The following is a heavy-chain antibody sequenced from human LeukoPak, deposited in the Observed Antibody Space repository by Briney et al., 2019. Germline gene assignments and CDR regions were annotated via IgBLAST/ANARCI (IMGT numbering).Heavy chain of an antibody. V-gene: IGHV4-34*01. J-gene: IGHJ4*02. CDR2: INHSGST. Sequence: SETLSLTCAVYGGSFSGYYWSWIRQPPGKGLEWIGEINHSGSTNYNPSLKSRVTISVDTSKNQFSLKLSSVTAADTAVYYCARVGSSWYDYYFDYWGQGTLVTVSS. CDR3: ARVGSSWYDYYFDY. D-gene: IGHD6-13*01. CDR1: GGSFSGYY.